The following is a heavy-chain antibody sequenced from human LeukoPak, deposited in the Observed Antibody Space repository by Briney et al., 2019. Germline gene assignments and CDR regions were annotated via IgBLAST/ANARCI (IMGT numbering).Heavy chain of an antibody. Sequence: ASVKVSCKVSGYTLTELSMHWVRQAPGKGLEWMGGFDPEDGETIYAQKFQGRVTMTEDTSTDTAYMELSSLRSEDTAVYYCATCFFPHCTYWFDPWGQGTLVTVSS. J-gene: IGHJ5*02. V-gene: IGHV1-24*01. D-gene: IGHD2-8*01. CDR1: GYTLTELS. CDR3: ATCFFPHCTYWFDP. CDR2: FDPEDGET.